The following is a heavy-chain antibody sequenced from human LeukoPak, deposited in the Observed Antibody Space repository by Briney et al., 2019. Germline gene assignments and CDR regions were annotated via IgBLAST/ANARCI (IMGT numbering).Heavy chain of an antibody. CDR2: ISSSGSIT. J-gene: IGHJ4*02. V-gene: IGHV3-48*03. D-gene: IGHD1-26*01. Sequence: GSLRLSCAASGFTFNDYEMTWVRQAPGKGLEWISYISSSGSITSHADSVKGRFTISRDNAKNSLYLQMNSLRAEDTAVYYCASGSYADYWGQGTLVTVSS. CDR1: GFTFNDYE. CDR3: ASGSYADY.